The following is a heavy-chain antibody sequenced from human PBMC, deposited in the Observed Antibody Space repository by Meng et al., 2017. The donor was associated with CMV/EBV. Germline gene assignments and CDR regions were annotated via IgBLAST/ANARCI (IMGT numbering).Heavy chain of an antibody. CDR2: MNPYSGNT. J-gene: IGHJ5*01. V-gene: IGHV1-8*03. D-gene: IGHD1-7*01. CDR3: ARDLTGSTRGGRFDS. CDR1: GYTFTDYD. Sequence: ASVKVSCKASGYTFTDYDGNWVRQAAGQGLEWMGWMNPYSGNTGYAQKFQGRVTVTRNTSISTAYMELSSLRSEDTAVYYCARDLTGSTRGGRFDSWGQGTMVTVSS.